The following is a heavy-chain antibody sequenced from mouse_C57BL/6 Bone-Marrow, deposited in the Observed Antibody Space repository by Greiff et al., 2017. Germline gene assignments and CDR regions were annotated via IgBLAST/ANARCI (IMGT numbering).Heavy chain of an antibody. CDR1: GYTFTSYW. CDR3: ARRERDYYGSSYWYFDV. J-gene: IGHJ1*03. V-gene: IGHV1-61*01. CDR2: IYPSDSET. D-gene: IGHD1-1*01. Sequence: QVQLQQSGAELVRPGSSVKLSCKASGYTFTSYWMDWVKQRPGQGLEWIGNIYPSDSETHYNQKFKDKATLTVDKSSSTAYMQLSSLTSEDSAVYYCARRERDYYGSSYWYFDVWGTGTTVTVSS.